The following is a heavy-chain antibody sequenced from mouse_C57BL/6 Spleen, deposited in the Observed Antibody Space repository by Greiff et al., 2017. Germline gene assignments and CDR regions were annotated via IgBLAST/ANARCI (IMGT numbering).Heavy chain of an antibody. J-gene: IGHJ4*01. CDR3: ARPGRSAMDY. D-gene: IGHD3-3*01. CDR2: LHPNSGST. V-gene: IGHV1-64*01. CDR1: GYTFTSYW. Sequence: QVHVKQSGAELVKPGASVKLSCKASGYTFTSYWMHWVKQRPGQGLEWIGMLHPNSGSTNYNEKFKSKATLTVDKSSSTAYMQLSSLTSEDSAVYYCARPGRSAMDYWGQGTSVTVSS.